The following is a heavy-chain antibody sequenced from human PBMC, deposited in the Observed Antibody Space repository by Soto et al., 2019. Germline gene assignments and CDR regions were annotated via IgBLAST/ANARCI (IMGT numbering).Heavy chain of an antibody. CDR3: ATDCSSTSCFGFDY. D-gene: IGHD2-2*01. Sequence: QVQLVQSGAEVKKPGSSVKVSCKASGGTFSSYTISWVRQAPGQGLEWMGRIIPILGIANYAQKFQGRVTITADKSTSTAYMELSSLRSEDTAVYYCATDCSSTSCFGFDYWGQGTLVTVSS. V-gene: IGHV1-69*02. CDR2: IIPILGIA. CDR1: GGTFSSYT. J-gene: IGHJ4*02.